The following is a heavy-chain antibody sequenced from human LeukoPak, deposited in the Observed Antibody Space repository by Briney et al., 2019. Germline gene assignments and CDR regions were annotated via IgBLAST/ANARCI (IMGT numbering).Heavy chain of an antibody. D-gene: IGHD6-25*01. Sequence: PSETLSLTCTVSGGSISSSSDYWGWVRQPPGRGLEWLGRIHYTGITYYNPTLVSRLTISVDTSKNQFSLKLSSVTAADTAVFYCVRIAADHPKNYFHYGMDVWGQGTTVTVSS. CDR2: IHYTGIT. CDR3: VRIAADHPKNYFHYGMDV. V-gene: IGHV4-39*01. CDR1: GGSISSSSDY. J-gene: IGHJ6*02.